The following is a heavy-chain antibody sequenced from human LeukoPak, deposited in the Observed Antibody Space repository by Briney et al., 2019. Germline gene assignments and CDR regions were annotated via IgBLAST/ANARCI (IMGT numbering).Heavy chain of an antibody. CDR1: GFPFSKAW. J-gene: IGHJ4*02. D-gene: IGHD3-10*01. Sequence: GGSLRLSCAASGFPFSKAWMSWIRQSPGKGLEWIGRIKGEADGGTADYAAPVKGRFTMSRDDSENTLYLQMNSLKTDDTAVYYCALLGIWFGDLEGFHFWGQGTQVTVSS. CDR2: IKGEADGGTA. CDR3: ALLGIWFGDLEGFHF. V-gene: IGHV3-15*01.